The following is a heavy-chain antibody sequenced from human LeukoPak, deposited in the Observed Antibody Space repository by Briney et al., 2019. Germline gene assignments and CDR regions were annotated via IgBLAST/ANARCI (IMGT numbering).Heavy chain of an antibody. V-gene: IGHV4-61*02. Sequence: SETLSLTCTVSGGSISSSSYYWGWIRQPAGKGLEWIGRIYTSGSTNYNPSLKSRVTISVHTSKNQFSLKLSSVTAADTAVYYCAGLTKDDSGSYRFGKKKRGYMDVWGKGTTVTISS. CDR3: AGLTKDDSGSYRFGKKKRGYMDV. CDR1: GGSISSSSYY. J-gene: IGHJ6*03. CDR2: IYTSGST. D-gene: IGHD3-10*01.